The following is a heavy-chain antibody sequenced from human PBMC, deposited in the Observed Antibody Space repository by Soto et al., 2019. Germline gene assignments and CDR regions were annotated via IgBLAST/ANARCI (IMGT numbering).Heavy chain of an antibody. CDR1: GFSISTTAEG. CDR3: AHGSCSSADCYPNPYLDY. D-gene: IGHD2-2*01. V-gene: IGHV2-5*02. J-gene: IGHJ4*02. CDR2: IYWDDDE. Sequence: QITLKESGPTLVKPTQTLTLTCTFSGFSISTTAEGVGWIRQPPGKSLEWLALIYWDDDERYSPSLKIRPTITKDTSKNQVVLTMTNVDPVDTATYYCAHGSCSSADCYPNPYLDYWGQGILVTVSS.